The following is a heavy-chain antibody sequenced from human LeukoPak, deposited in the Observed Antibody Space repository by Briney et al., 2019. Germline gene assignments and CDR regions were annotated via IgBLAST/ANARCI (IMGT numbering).Heavy chain of an antibody. J-gene: IGHJ3*02. V-gene: IGHV3-23*01. CDR2: ISEGGDYT. CDR1: GFAFRNSV. Sequence: GGSLRLPCAASGFAFRNSVINWVRQAPGKGLEWVSVISEGGDYTYYADSVKGRFTISRDNSKNIVYLQMNSLRAEDTAVYYCARLAVDVPKTWLAFDIWGRGTMVIASS. CDR3: ARLAVDVPKTWLAFDI. D-gene: IGHD6-19*01.